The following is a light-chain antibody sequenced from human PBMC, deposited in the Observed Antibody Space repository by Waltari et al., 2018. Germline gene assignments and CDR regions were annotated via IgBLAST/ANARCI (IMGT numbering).Light chain of an antibody. CDR2: GDN. V-gene: IGLV3-21*04. CDR1: NIGSQT. J-gene: IGLJ2*01. CDR3: QVWDSATDHPI. Sequence: SVVLTQPPSVSVAPGKTATITCAEDNIGSQTVHWYQQKPGQAPVLVIFGDNARPSRIPERFSGSHPGSTASLTISTVEAGDEAVYCCQVWDSATDHPIFGGGTRVTVL.